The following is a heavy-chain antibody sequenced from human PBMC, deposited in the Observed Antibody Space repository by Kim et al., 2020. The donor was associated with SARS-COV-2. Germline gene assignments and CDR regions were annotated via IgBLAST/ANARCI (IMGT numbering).Heavy chain of an antibody. D-gene: IGHD2-15*01. CDR1: GFNFNTFA. Sequence: GGSLRLSCAASGFNFNTFAMTWVRRAPGKGLEWVSHISGSGGITYYADSVRGRFTMSRDNSKNTLYLQMNSLRAEDTAVYYCAKDGSVTAALYFFDYRGLGTLVTVSS. CDR2: ISGSGGIT. J-gene: IGHJ4*02. CDR3: AKDGSVTAALYFFDY. V-gene: IGHV3-23*01.